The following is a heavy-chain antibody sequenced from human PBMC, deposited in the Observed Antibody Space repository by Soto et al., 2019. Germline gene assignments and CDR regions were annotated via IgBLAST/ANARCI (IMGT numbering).Heavy chain of an antibody. J-gene: IGHJ4*02. Sequence: QVQFVESGGGLVKPGGSLRLSCAASGFTFRNYYMSWIRQPPGKGLEWVSYISNTSDATYYSDSVKGRFTISRDNAKNSLYLQMNSLRADDTAVYYCARDPLAYASYFDNWGQGTLVTVSS. V-gene: IGHV3-11*01. CDR2: ISNTSDAT. CDR1: GFTFRNYY. D-gene: IGHD2-8*01. CDR3: ARDPLAYASYFDN.